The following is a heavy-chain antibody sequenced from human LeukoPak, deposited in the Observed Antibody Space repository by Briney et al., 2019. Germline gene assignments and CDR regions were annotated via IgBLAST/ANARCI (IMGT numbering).Heavy chain of an antibody. V-gene: IGHV4-34*01. CDR3: ARGRQSPNWFDP. CDR2: INHSGST. J-gene: IGHJ5*02. CDR1: GGSFSGYY. Sequence: SETLSLTCAVYGGSFSGYYWSWIRQPPGKGLEWIGEINHSGSTNYNPSLKSRVTISVDTSKNQFSLKLSSVTAADTAAYYCARGRQSPNWFDPWGQGTLVTVSS.